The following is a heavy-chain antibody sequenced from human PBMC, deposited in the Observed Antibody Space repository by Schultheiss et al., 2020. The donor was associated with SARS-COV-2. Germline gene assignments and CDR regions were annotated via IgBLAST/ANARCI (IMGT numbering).Heavy chain of an antibody. J-gene: IGHJ6*02. CDR2: IYYSGST. Sequence: SQTLSLTCTVSGGSISSGDYYWSWIRQPPGKGLEWIGYIYYSGSTYYNPSLKSRVTISVDTSKNQFSLKLSSVTAADTAVYYCAREDGDYVPTSTYYYGMDVWGQGTTVTVSS. CDR1: GGSISSGDYY. D-gene: IGHD4-17*01. V-gene: IGHV4-30-4*01. CDR3: AREDGDYVPTSTYYYGMDV.